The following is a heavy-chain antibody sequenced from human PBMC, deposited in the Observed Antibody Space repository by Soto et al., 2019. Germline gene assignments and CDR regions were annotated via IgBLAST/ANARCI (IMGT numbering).Heavy chain of an antibody. Sequence: EVQLVESGGGLVQPGGSLRLSCAASGFTFSNYWMTWVRQAPGKGLEWVANMKEDGSQKNYLDSVKGRFTISRDNAKKTPYLQMDKLGAEGTATYYCAKGWAALDRWGQGALVTVSS. J-gene: IGHJ5*02. V-gene: IGHV3-7*01. D-gene: IGHD2-15*01. CDR2: MKEDGSQK. CDR3: AKGWAALDR. CDR1: GFTFSNYW.